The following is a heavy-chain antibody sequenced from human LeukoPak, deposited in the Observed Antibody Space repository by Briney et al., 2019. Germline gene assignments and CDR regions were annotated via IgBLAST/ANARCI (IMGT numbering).Heavy chain of an antibody. D-gene: IGHD3-22*01. CDR2: ISGSGGST. Sequence: GGSLRLSCAASGFTFSSYAMSWVRQAPGQGLEWVSAISGSGGSTYYADSVKGRFTISRDNSKNTLYLQMNSLRAEDTAVYYCAKDTLDYYDSSGSGNWFDPWGQGTLVTVSS. CDR1: GFTFSSYA. J-gene: IGHJ5*02. V-gene: IGHV3-23*01. CDR3: AKDTLDYYDSSGSGNWFDP.